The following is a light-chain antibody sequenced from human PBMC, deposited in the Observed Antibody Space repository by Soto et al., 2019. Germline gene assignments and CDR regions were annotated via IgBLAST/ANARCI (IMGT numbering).Light chain of an antibody. CDR2: KTS. Sequence: EVVMTQSPATVSVSPGERTSLSCRASQSVDTNLGWYQQKPGQAPRLLISKTSTRATGVPARFSGSGSGTEFTLTISSLQSEDIAVYYCQQYANWPLTFGGGTKVDIK. CDR3: QQYANWPLT. J-gene: IGKJ4*01. V-gene: IGKV3-15*01. CDR1: QSVDTN.